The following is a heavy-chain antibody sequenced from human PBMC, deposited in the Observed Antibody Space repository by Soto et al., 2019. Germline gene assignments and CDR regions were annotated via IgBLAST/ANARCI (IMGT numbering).Heavy chain of an antibody. CDR1: GGTFRNYP. CDR3: ARGPLVVLNYFES. CDR2: IFPLTDIP. J-gene: IGHJ4*02. V-gene: IGHV1-69*04. Sequence: GPSVKVSCKASGGTFRNYPINWVRQAPGQGLEWMGSIFPLTDIPDYAQNFQARLTISADKSTSTAYMELSSLTSDDTAMYFCARGPLVVLNYFESWGQGTLVTVSS.